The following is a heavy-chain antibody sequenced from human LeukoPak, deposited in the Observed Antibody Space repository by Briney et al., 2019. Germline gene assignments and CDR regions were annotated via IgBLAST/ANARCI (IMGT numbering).Heavy chain of an antibody. CDR2: IYYSGST. V-gene: IGHV4-59*01. CDR3: ARFASGSGSHSFYFDY. CDR1: GGSISSYY. Sequence: SETLSLTCTVSGGSISSYYWSWIRQPPGKGLEWIGYIYYSGSTNYNPSLKSRVTISVDTSKNQFSLKLSSVTAADTAVYYCARFASGSGSHSFYFDYWGQGTLVTVSS. D-gene: IGHD3-10*01. J-gene: IGHJ4*02.